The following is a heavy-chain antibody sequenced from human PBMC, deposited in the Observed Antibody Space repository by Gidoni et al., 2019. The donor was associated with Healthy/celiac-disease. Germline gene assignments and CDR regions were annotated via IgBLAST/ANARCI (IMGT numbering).Heavy chain of an antibody. CDR3: ARRRGTTHYNWFDP. CDR1: GGSISSSSYY. D-gene: IGHD3-10*01. CDR2: IYYSGST. Sequence: QLQLQESGPGLVTPSETLSLTCTVSGGSISSSSYYWGWIRQPPGKGLEWIGSIYYSGSTYYNPSLKSRVTISVDTSKNQFSLKLSSVTAADTAVYYCARRRGTTHYNWFDPWGQGTLVTVSS. V-gene: IGHV4-39*01. J-gene: IGHJ5*02.